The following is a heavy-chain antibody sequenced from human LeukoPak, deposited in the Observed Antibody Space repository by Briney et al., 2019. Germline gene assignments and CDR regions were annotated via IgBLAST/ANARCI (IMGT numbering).Heavy chain of an antibody. CDR1: GFTFDDYA. CDR3: AKAMVRGYSYGTPDY. D-gene: IGHD5-18*01. J-gene: IGHJ4*02. Sequence: GRSLRLSCAASGFTFDDYAMHWVRQAPGKGLEWVSGISWNSGSIGYADSVKGRFTISRDNAKNSLYLQMNSLRAEDTALYYCAKAMVRGYSYGTPDYWGRGTLVTASS. V-gene: IGHV3-9*01. CDR2: ISWNSGSI.